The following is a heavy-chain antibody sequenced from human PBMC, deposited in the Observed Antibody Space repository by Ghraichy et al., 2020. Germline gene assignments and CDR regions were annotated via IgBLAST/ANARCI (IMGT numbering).Heavy chain of an antibody. CDR1: GGSISSGGYY. Sequence: SQTLSLTCTVSGGSISSGGYYWSWIRQHPGKGLEWIGYIYYSGSTYYNPSLKSRVTISVDTSKNQFSLKLSSVTAADTAVYYCARVDPYDSSGYWDDAFDIWGQGTMVTVSS. CDR2: IYYSGST. D-gene: IGHD3-22*01. V-gene: IGHV4-31*02. J-gene: IGHJ3*02. CDR3: ARVDPYDSSGYWDDAFDI.